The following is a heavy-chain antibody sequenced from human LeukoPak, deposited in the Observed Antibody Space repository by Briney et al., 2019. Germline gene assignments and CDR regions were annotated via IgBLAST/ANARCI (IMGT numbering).Heavy chain of an antibody. CDR2: IYYSGST. CDR3: ARLYYYGSGKPGDY. D-gene: IGHD3-10*01. J-gene: IGHJ4*02. Sequence: PSETLSLTCTVSGGSISSYYWSWIRQPPGKGLEWIGYIYYSGSTNYNPSLKSRVTISVDTSKNQFSLKLSSVTAADTAVYYCARLYYYGSGKPGDYWGQGTLVTVSS. CDR1: GGSISSYY. V-gene: IGHV4-59*08.